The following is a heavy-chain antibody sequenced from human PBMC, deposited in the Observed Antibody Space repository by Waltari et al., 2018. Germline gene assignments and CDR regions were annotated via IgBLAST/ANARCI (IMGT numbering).Heavy chain of an antibody. CDR2: ISHGGVP. CDR1: GGPFIYYP. J-gene: IGHJ5*02. V-gene: IGHV4-34*01. D-gene: IGHD7-27*01. CDR3: ARTWGNSPPLGWLDP. Sequence: QVQLHQWGAGLLKPSETLSLTCAVSGGPFIYYPWSWIRQPPGTGLAWIGEISHGGVPHYNPSLRSRVTMSVDTIKKRFSLKLTSVTAADTAVYFCARTWGNSPPLGWLDPWGQGTRVTISS.